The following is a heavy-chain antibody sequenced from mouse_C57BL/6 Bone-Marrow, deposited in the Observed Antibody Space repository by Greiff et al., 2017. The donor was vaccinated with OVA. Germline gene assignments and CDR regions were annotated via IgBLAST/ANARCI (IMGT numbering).Heavy chain of an antibody. J-gene: IGHJ2*01. Sequence: QVQLQQPGAELVMPGASVKLSCKASGYTFTSYWMHWVKQRPGQGLEWIGEIDPSDSYTNYNQKFKGKSTFTVDKPSSTAYMQLSSLTAKDSAVYYCARIYPGNYWGQGTTLTVSS. V-gene: IGHV1-69*01. CDR1: GYTFTSYW. D-gene: IGHD1-1*01. CDR2: IDPSDSYT. CDR3: ARIYPGNY.